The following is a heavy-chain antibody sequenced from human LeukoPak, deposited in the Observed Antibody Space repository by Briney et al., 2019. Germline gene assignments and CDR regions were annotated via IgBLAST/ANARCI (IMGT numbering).Heavy chain of an antibody. J-gene: IGHJ4*02. V-gene: IGHV3-9*01. CDR3: AKEGLWFGELLSYLDY. D-gene: IGHD3-10*01. Sequence: RSGGSLRLSCAASGFTFDDYAMHWVRQAPGKGLEWVSGISWNSGSIGYADSVKGRFTISRGNAKNSLYLQMNSLRAEDTALYYCAKEGLWFGELLSYLDYWGQGTLVTVSS. CDR1: GFTFDDYA. CDR2: ISWNSGSI.